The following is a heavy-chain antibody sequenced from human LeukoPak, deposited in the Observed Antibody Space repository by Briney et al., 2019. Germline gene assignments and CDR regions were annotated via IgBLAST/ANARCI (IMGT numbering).Heavy chain of an antibody. Sequence: GGSLRLSCAASGFTVSSNYMSWVRQAPGKGLEWVSVIYSGGSTYYADSVKGRFTISRDNSKNTLYLQMNSLRAEDTAVYYCAKVRDIVVVFYFDYWGQGTLVTVSS. D-gene: IGHD2-21*01. J-gene: IGHJ4*02. CDR1: GFTVSSNY. V-gene: IGHV3-53*01. CDR3: AKVRDIVVVFYFDY. CDR2: IYSGGST.